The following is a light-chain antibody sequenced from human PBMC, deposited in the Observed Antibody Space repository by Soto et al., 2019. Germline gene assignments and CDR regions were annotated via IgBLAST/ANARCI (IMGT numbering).Light chain of an antibody. CDR2: STS. CDR3: QLYYGATRV. Sequence: QAVVTQEPSLTVSPGGTVTLTCASSTGAVTSTYYPNWFQQKPGQAPRSLIFSTSIRYSWTPARFSGSLLGGKAALTLSDVQPEDEADYYCQLYYGATRVFGRGTKLTVL. J-gene: IGLJ3*02. CDR1: TGAVTSTYY. V-gene: IGLV7-43*01.